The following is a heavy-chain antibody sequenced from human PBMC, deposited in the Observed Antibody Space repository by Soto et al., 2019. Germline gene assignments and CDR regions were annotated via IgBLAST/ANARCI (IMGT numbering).Heavy chain of an antibody. J-gene: IGHJ6*01. CDR3: ARVASRLMTYSTFYGLDG. CDR2: MSHDVSTH. D-gene: IGHD2-15*01. CDR1: GFIFNDYA. V-gene: IGHV3-30*01. Sequence: QVQLVQSGGGVVQPGRSLRLSCAGSGFIFNDYALHWVRQAPGTGLEWLAFMSHDVSTHYFADFVGRRFTMSRDSPKGTVYLYLNNLGDEHTALYFWARVASRLMTYSTFYGLDGWGPGAAGTFSS.